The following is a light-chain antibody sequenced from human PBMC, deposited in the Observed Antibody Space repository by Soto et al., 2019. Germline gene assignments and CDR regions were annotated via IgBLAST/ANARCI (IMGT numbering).Light chain of an antibody. CDR1: SSNIGADFD. CDR2: GNN. J-gene: IGLJ2*01. CDR3: QSYDSILSAVV. V-gene: IGLV1-40*01. Sequence: QSVLTQPPSVSGAPGQRVTISCTGSSSNIGADFDVHWYLHLPGTAPKLLIYGNNNRPSGVPDRFSGSKSGTSASLAITGLQVEDEADYYCQSYDSILSAVVFGGGTQLTVL.